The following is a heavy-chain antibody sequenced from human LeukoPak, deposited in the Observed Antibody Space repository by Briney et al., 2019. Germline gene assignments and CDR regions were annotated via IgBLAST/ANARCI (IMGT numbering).Heavy chain of an antibody. CDR1: GFTFSSYW. V-gene: IGHV3-7*01. Sequence: PGGSLRLSCAASGFTFSSYWMSWVRQAPGKGLEWVANIKQDGSEKYYVDSVKGRFTISRDNAKNSLYLQMNSLRAEDTAVYYCARDSPKYYYDSSGYPIGYWGQGTLVTVSS. D-gene: IGHD3-22*01. J-gene: IGHJ4*02. CDR2: IKQDGSEK. CDR3: ARDSPKYYYDSSGYPIGY.